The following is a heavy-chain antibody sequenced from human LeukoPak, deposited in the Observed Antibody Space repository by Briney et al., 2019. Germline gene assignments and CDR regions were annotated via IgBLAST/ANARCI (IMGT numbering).Heavy chain of an antibody. CDR2: IDPNSGGT. J-gene: IGHJ3*02. Sequence: RAASVKVSCKASGYTFTGYYMHWVRQAPGQGLEWMGWIDPNSGGTNYAQKFQGRVTMTRDTSISTAYMELSRLRSDDTAVYYCARDRVWSYDSSGAFDIWGQGTMVTVSS. D-gene: IGHD3-22*01. V-gene: IGHV1-2*02. CDR3: ARDRVWSYDSSGAFDI. CDR1: GYTFTGYY.